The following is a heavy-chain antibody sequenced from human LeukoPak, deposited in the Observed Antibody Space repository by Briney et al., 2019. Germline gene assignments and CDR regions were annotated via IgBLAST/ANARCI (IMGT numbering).Heavy chain of an antibody. J-gene: IGHJ4*02. D-gene: IGHD6-19*01. CDR1: GGSFSGYY. CDR3: ARGRYTGYSSGWYPIPFDY. Sequence: SETLSLTCAVYGGSFSGYYWSWLRQPPGKGLEWIGEITHSGSTNYNPSFKSRVTISVDTSKNQFSLKLSSVTAADTAVYYCARGRYTGYSSGWYPIPFDYWGQGTLVTVSS. V-gene: IGHV4-34*01. CDR2: ITHSGST.